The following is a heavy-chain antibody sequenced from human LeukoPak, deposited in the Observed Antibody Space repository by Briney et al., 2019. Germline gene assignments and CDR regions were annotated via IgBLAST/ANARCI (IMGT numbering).Heavy chain of an antibody. CDR2: ISYSGST. V-gene: IGHV4-31*03. D-gene: IGHD1-26*01. Sequence: SQTLSLTCTVSAGSISSGGYYWSWIRQLPGKGLEWIAYISYSGSTNYNPSLKSRVTISVDTSKNQFSLKLSSVTAADTAVYYCARELVGATTRLDYWGQGTLVTVSS. CDR3: ARELVGATTRLDY. J-gene: IGHJ4*02. CDR1: AGSISSGGYY.